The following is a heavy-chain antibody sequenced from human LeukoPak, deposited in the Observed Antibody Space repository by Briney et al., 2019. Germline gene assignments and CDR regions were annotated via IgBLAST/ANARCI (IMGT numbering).Heavy chain of an antibody. Sequence: PGGSLRLSCAASGFTFSSYAMHWVRQAPGKGLEWAAVISYDASNKYYADSVKGRFTISRDNSKNTLYLQMNSLRAEDTAVYYCAREKLPETSYYYYYGMDVWGQGTTVTVSS. CDR1: GFTFSSYA. V-gene: IGHV3-30-3*01. CDR3: AREKLPETSYYYYYGMDV. J-gene: IGHJ6*02. CDR2: ISYDASNK. D-gene: IGHD1-1*01.